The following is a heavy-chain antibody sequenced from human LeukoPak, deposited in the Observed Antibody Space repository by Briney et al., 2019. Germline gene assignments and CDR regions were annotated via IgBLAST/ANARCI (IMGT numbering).Heavy chain of an antibody. J-gene: IGHJ4*02. D-gene: IGHD3/OR15-3a*01. V-gene: IGHV4-34*01. CDR3: ARVGLGTGYVSRWTRDY. CDR1: GGSFSGYY. Sequence: SETLSLTCAVYGGSFSGYYWSWIRQPPGKELEWIGEINHSGSTNYNPSLKSRVTISVDTSKNQFSLKLSSVTAADTAVYYCARVGLGTGYVSRWTRDYWGQGTLVTVSS. CDR2: INHSGST.